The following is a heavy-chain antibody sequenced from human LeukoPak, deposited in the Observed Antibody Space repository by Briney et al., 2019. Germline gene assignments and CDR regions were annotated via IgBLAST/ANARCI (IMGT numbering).Heavy chain of an antibody. V-gene: IGHV3-30*02. CDR2: IRYDGSNK. CDR3: AKGYYDYVWGSYRYTAIFDY. D-gene: IGHD3-16*02. CDR1: GFTFSRNG. J-gene: IGHJ4*02. Sequence: PGGSLRLSCAASGFTFSRNGMHWVRQAPGKGLEWVAFIRYDGSNKYYADSVKGRFTISRDNSKNTLYLQMNSLRAEDTAVYYCAKGYYDYVWGSYRYTAIFDYWGQGTLVTVSS.